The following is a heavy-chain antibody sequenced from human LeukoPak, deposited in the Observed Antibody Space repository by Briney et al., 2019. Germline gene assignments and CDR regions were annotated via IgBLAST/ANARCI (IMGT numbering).Heavy chain of an antibody. CDR1: GYTFTSYY. CDR3: ARDLIPPSDSGSYFGVDY. Sequence: GASVKVSCKASGYTFTSYYMHWVRQAPGQGLEWMGIINPSGGSTSYAQKFQGRVTMTRDTSTSTVYMELSSLRSEDTAVYYCARDLIPPSDSGSYFGVDYWGQGTLVTVSS. V-gene: IGHV1-46*01. J-gene: IGHJ4*02. D-gene: IGHD1-26*01. CDR2: INPSGGST.